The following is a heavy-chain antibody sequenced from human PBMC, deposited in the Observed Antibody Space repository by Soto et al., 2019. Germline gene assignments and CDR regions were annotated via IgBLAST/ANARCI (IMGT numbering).Heavy chain of an antibody. J-gene: IGHJ6*02. CDR2: INHSGST. Sequence: SETLSLTCAVYGGSFSGYYWSWIRQPPGKGLEWIGEINHSGSTNYNPSLKSRVTISVDTSKNQFSLKLSSVTAADTAVYYCARAGQALLWFGELSRGYYYYYGMDVWGQGATVTVSS. V-gene: IGHV4-34*01. D-gene: IGHD3-10*01. CDR1: GGSFSGYY. CDR3: ARAGQALLWFGELSRGYYYYYGMDV.